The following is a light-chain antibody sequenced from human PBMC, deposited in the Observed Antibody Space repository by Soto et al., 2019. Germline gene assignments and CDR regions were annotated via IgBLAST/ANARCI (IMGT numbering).Light chain of an antibody. J-gene: IGLJ1*01. CDR1: SSNIGSNT. CDR3: AAWDDSLNGYV. CDR2: SNN. Sequence: QAVLTQPPSASGTPGQRVTISCSGSSSNIGSNTVNWYQQLPGTAPKLLIYSNNQRPSGVPDLFSGSKSGTSASLAISGLQSEDEADYYCAAWDDSLNGYVFGTGTRSPS. V-gene: IGLV1-44*01.